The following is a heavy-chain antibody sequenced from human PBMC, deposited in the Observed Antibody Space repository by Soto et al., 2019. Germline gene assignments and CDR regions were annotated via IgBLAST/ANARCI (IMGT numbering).Heavy chain of an antibody. J-gene: IGHJ5*02. CDR1: GGSISSGGYY. D-gene: IGHD3-22*01. CDR2: IYYSGST. V-gene: IGHV4-31*03. CDR3: ARVPPYYYDSSGSNWFDP. Sequence: TLSLTCTVSGGSISSGGYYWSWIRQHPGKGLEWIGYIYYSGSTYYNPSLKSRVTISVDTSKNQFSLKLSSVTAADTAVYYCARVPPYYYDSSGSNWFDPWGQGTLVNVSS.